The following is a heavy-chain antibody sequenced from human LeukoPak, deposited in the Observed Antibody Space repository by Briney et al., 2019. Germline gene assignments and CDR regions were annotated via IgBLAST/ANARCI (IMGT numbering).Heavy chain of an antibody. V-gene: IGHV3-30*04. D-gene: IGHD6-13*01. CDR1: GFTFSKYA. Sequence: GGSLRLSCAASGFTFSKYAMQWVRQDAGKGLEWVAVISYDGSNKYYADSVKGRSTIPRDNSQNTVYLQMNSLRAEDTAVYYCARDPRRSSQTGYFDFWGQGTLVTVSS. CDR2: ISYDGSNK. CDR3: ARDPRRSSQTGYFDF. J-gene: IGHJ4*02.